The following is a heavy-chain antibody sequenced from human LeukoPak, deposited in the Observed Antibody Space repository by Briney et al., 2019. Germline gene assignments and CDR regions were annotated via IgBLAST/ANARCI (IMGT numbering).Heavy chain of an antibody. CDR3: ARDSSDILTGYYHF. Sequence: ASVKVSCKTSGHTYNDYYLHWVRHVTGYRLESMGWINPNSGRTNYAPKFQGRVTLTTDTSISTAYMELSSLISGDTALYYCARDSSDILTGYYHFWGQGTLVTVSS. D-gene: IGHD3-9*01. CDR2: INPNSGRT. J-gene: IGHJ4*02. V-gene: IGHV1-2*02. CDR1: GHTYNDYY.